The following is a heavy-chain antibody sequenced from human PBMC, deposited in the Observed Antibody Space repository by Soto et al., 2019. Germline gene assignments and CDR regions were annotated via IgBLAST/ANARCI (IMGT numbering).Heavy chain of an antibody. CDR3: TSSIAVAGDY. CDR2: IRSKANSYAT. D-gene: IGHD6-19*01. Sequence: EVQLVESGGGLVQPGGSLKLSCAASGFTFSGSAMHWVRQASGKGLEWVGRIRSKANSYATVCAASVKGTFTISRDNSKNTAYLQMNSLKTEETAVYYCTSSIAVAGDYWGQGTLVTVSS. CDR1: GFTFSGSA. V-gene: IGHV3-73*02. J-gene: IGHJ4*02.